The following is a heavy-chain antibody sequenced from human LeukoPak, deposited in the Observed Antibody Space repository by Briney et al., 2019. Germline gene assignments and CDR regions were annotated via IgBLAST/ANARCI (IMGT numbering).Heavy chain of an antibody. Sequence: ASVKVSCKASGYTFTCYYMHWVRQAPGQGLEWMGWINPNSGGTNYAQKVQGWVTMTRDTSISTAYIELSRLRSDDTAVYYCARNAAVSKNSSSSDYGMDVWGQGTTVTVSS. J-gene: IGHJ6*02. CDR1: GYTFTCYY. D-gene: IGHD6-6*01. CDR3: ARNAAVSKNSSSSDYGMDV. CDR2: INPNSGGT. V-gene: IGHV1-2*04.